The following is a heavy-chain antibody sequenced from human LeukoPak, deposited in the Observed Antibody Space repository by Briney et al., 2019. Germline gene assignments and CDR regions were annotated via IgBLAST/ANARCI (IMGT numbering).Heavy chain of an antibody. J-gene: IGHJ4*02. CDR1: GGSISGYY. V-gene: IGHV4-59*08. CDR3: ARLGQAFVTGNDH. CDR2: IYSSGTT. D-gene: IGHD2-8*02. Sequence: SETLSLTCTVSGGSISGYYWSWIRQPPGKGLEWIGYIYSSGTTNYNPSLHSRVTISVDTSRNQFSLRLSSVPAADTAVYYCARLGQAFVTGNDHWGQGTLVAVSS.